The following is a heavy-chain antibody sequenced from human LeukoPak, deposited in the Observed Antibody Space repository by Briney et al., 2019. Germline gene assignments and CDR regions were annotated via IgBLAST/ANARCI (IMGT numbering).Heavy chain of an antibody. V-gene: IGHV1-18*01. J-gene: IGHJ4*02. CDR2: ISVYNGHT. Sequence: GASVKVSCKASGYTFTSHDISWVRQAPGQGLEWMGRISVYNGHTNYAQNFQGRVTMTTDTFTNTAYMELRSLTSDDTAVYYCATSRLYNEDYSGQGTLVTVSS. CDR3: ATSRLYNEDY. CDR1: GYTFTSHD. D-gene: IGHD3-10*01.